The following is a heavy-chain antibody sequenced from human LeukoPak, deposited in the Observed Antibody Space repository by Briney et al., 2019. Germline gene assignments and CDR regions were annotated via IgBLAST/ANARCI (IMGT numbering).Heavy chain of an antibody. J-gene: IGHJ4*02. Sequence: TGGSLRLSCAASGFTFSSYGMSWGRQAPGKGLGWVSAISGSGGSTSSADSVKGRVAISRDHSKNTLYLQMHRLRAEDTAVYYRAKAQVPAAVYYFDYWGQGTPVTVSS. V-gene: IGHV3-23*01. CDR2: ISGSGGST. CDR1: GFTFSSYG. CDR3: AKAQVPAAVYYFDY. D-gene: IGHD2-2*01.